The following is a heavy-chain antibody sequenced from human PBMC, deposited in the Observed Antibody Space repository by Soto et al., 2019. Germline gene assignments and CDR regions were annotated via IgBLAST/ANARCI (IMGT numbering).Heavy chain of an antibody. CDR1: GGSISSYY. J-gene: IGHJ5*02. CDR3: ARDLAGYCSSTSCYGIWFDP. CDR2: IYYSGST. Sequence: SETLSLTCTVSGGSISSYYWSWIRQPPGKGLEWIGYIYYSGSTNYNPSLKSRVTISVDTSKNQFSLKLSSVTAADTAVYYCARDLAGYCSSTSCYGIWFDPWGQGTLVTVSA. V-gene: IGHV4-59*01. D-gene: IGHD2-2*01.